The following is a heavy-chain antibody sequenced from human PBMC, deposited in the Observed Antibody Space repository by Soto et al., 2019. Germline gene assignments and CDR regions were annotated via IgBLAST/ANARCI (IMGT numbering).Heavy chain of an antibody. CDR1: GYNFAKSW. V-gene: IGHV5-51*03. Sequence: EVQLVQSGAEVKKAGESLKISCQGSGYNFAKSWIAWVRQMPGKGLEYMGIIYPDDSETRYSPSFQGQVTISADKSISTAFLQWSGLKASDTAMYYCARRDLDWFDPWGQGTLVTVSS. CDR3: ARRDLDWFDP. CDR2: IYPDDSET. J-gene: IGHJ5*02.